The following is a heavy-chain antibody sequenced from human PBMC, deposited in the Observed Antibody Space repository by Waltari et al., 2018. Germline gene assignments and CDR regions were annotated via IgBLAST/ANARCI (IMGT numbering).Heavy chain of an antibody. CDR3: AREVVAVAGGTYFDY. V-gene: IGHV1-2*02. Sequence: ASGYTFTGYYMLWVRQAPGQGLEWMGWINPNSGGTNYAQKFQGRVTMTRDTSISTAYMELSRLRSDDTAVYYCAREVVAVAGGTYFDYWGQGTLVTVSS. CDR1: GYTFTGYY. CDR2: INPNSGGT. D-gene: IGHD6-19*01. J-gene: IGHJ4*02.